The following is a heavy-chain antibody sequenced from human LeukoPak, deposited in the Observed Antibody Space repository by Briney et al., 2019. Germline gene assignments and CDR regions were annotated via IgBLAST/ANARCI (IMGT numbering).Heavy chain of an antibody. CDR3: AKIVVDPNYYYYGMDV. CDR2: ISSSGGST. J-gene: IGHJ6*02. Sequence: PGGSLRLSCAASGCTFSSYVMSWVRQAPGKGLEWVSIISSSGGSTSYADSVKGRFTISRDNSNNTLYLQMNSLRAGDTAIYYCAKIVVDPNYYYYGMDVWGQGTTVTVSS. CDR1: GCTFSSYV. V-gene: IGHV3-23*01. D-gene: IGHD3-22*01.